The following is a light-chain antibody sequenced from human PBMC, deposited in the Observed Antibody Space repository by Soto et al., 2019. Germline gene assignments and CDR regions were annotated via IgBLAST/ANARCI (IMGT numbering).Light chain of an antibody. CDR1: QGIRND. J-gene: IGKJ1*01. CDR2: AAS. Sequence: AVQMTQSTSSLSASVGDRFTITFRASQGIRNDLGWYQQEPGKAPKLLIYAASSLESGVPSRFSGSGSGTDFTLTISSLQPEDFATYYCLQDYNYPWTFGQGTKVDIK. V-gene: IGKV1-6*01. CDR3: LQDYNYPWT.